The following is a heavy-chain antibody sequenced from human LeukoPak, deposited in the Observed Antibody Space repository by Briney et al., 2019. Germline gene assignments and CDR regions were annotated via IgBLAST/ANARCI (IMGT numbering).Heavy chain of an antibody. J-gene: IGHJ4*02. D-gene: IGHD1-26*01. CDR3: AKARGGTYRTYYFDY. CDR1: GFMFSNYA. Sequence: GGSLRLSCVSSGFMFSNYAMNWVRQAAGKGLAGVSVSGSGGETYYVDSVKGRFTISRDNSKNTLYLQMNSLRAEDTAVYYCAKARGGTYRTYYFDYWGQGTLVTVSS. V-gene: IGHV3-23*01. CDR2: SGSGGET.